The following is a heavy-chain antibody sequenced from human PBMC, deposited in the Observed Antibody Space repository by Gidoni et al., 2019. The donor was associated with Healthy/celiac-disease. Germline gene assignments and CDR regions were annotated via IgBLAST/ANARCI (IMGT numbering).Heavy chain of an antibody. CDR1: GGSISSSY. V-gene: IGHV4-59*01. D-gene: IGHD3-3*01. Sequence: QVQLQESGPGLVKPSETLSLPCTVSGGSISSSYWSWIRQPPGKGLEWIGYIYYSGSTNYNPSLKSRVTISVDTSKNQFSLKLSSVTAADTAVYYCARDRRRSDFWSGYRPRYWYFDLWGRGTLVTVSS. CDR3: ARDRRRSDFWSGYRPRYWYFDL. J-gene: IGHJ2*01. CDR2: IYYSGST.